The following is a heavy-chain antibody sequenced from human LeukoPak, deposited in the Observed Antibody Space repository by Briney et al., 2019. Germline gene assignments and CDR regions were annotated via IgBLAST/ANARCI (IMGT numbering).Heavy chain of an antibody. CDR3: ASGYCSSTSCQYYFDY. V-gene: IGHV1-3*01. D-gene: IGHD2-2*03. CDR2: INAGNGDT. J-gene: IGHJ4*02. Sequence: GASVKVSCKASGYTFTNYALHWVRQAPGQRLEWMGWINAGNGDTRYSQRFQGRVTITRDTSVSTVDMELSSLRSEDTAVYYCASGYCSSTSCQYYFDYWGQGTLVTVSS. CDR1: GYTFTNYA.